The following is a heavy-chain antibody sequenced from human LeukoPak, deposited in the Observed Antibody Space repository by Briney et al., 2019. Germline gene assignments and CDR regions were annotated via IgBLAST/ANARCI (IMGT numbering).Heavy chain of an antibody. CDR2: ISTRSTYT. Sequence: PGGSLRLSCAAFGFTFSDYYMTWTRQAPGKGLEWVSYISTRSTYTDYADSVKGRFTISRDDARNSLYLQVNSLRVEDTAVYYCAREDNWYFDLWGRGTLVTVSS. CDR3: AREDNWYFDL. J-gene: IGHJ2*01. V-gene: IGHV3-11*05. CDR1: GFTFSDYY.